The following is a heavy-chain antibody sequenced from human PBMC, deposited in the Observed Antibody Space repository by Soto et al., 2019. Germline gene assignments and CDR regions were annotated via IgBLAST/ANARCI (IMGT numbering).Heavy chain of an antibody. CDR1: GGTFSSYA. Sequence: SVKVSCKASGGTFSSYAISWVRQAPGQGLEWMGGIIPIFGTANYAQKFQGRVTITSDESTSTAYMELSRLRSEDTAVYYCVRSRYGSYYNVRFDYWGQGTLVTISS. CDR3: VRSRYGSYYNVRFDY. V-gene: IGHV1-69*13. CDR2: IIPIFGTA. J-gene: IGHJ4*02. D-gene: IGHD3-10*01.